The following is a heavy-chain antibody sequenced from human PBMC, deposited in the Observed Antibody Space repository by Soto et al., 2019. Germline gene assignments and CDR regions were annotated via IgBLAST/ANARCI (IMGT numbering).Heavy chain of an antibody. J-gene: IGHJ5*02. Sequence: QLQLQESGPGLVKPSETLSLTCTVSGGSISSSNYYWGWIRQPPVKGLEWIGSIYYSGSTYYNPSLKSRVTISVDTSKNQFSLKLSSVTAADTAVYYCATQEVGGSYVYTFDPWGQGTLVTVSS. D-gene: IGHD1-26*01. CDR1: GGSISSSNYY. CDR3: ATQEVGGSYVYTFDP. CDR2: IYYSGST. V-gene: IGHV4-39*01.